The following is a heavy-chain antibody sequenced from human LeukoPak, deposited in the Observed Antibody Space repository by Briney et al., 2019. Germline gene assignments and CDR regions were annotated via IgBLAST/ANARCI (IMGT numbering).Heavy chain of an antibody. CDR3: AHRDRQGLFDY. CDR2: IYWDDDK. V-gene: IGHV2-5*02. J-gene: IGHJ4*02. CDR1: GFSLSTSGVG. Sequence: SGPTLVNPTQPLTLTCTFSGFSLSTSGVGVGWIRHPPGKALEWLALIYWDDDKSYSPSLKSRLTITKDTSNNQVVLSMTNMEPVDTATYYCAHRDRQGLFDYWGQGTLVTVSS.